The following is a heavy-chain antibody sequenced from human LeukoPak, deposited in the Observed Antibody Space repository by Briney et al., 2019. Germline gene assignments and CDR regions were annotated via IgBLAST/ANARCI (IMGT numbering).Heavy chain of an antibody. CDR1: GYTFTSYG. CDR2: ISAYNGNT. V-gene: IGHV1-18*01. J-gene: IGHJ4*02. CDR3: ARDPTKLIWEHPAGPDPFFDY. D-gene: IGHD1-26*01. Sequence: ASVKVSCKASGYTFTSYGISWVRQAPGQGLEWMGWISAYNGNTNYAQKLQGRVTMTTDTSTSTAYMELRSLRSDDTAVYYRARDPTKLIWEHPAGPDPFFDYWGQGTLVTVSS.